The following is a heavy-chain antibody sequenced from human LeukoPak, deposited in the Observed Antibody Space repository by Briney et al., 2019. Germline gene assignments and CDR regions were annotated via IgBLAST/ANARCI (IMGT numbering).Heavy chain of an antibody. CDR3: ARRLRYGLDWFDP. CDR2: MYHSGNT. CDR1: GGSISSGSYY. J-gene: IGHJ5*02. D-gene: IGHD4-17*01. Sequence: SETLSLTCTVSGGSISSGSYYWGWIRQPPGKGLEWIGSMYHSGNTYYNPSLKSRVTISVDTSKNQFSLKLSSVTAADTAVYYCARRLRYGLDWFDPWGQGTLVTVSS. V-gene: IGHV4-39*01.